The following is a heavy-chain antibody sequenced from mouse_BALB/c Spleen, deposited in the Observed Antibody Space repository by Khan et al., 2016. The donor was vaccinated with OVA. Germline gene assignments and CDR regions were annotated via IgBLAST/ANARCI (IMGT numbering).Heavy chain of an antibody. J-gene: IGHJ3*01. Sequence: VQLQQSGAELVRPGASVKLSCTASGFNIKDTYMHWVKQRPEKGLEWIGRIDPSNGDTKYDPKFQGKATIPNDTSSNTAYLQLSSLTSYATAVYYFANLYGNPLPYWGQGTLVTVSA. CDR1: GFNIKDTY. D-gene: IGHD2-10*02. V-gene: IGHV14-3*02. CDR3: ANLYGNPLPY. CDR2: IDPSNGDT.